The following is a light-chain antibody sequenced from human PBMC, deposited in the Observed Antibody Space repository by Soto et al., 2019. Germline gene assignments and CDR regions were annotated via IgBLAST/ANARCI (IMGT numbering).Light chain of an antibody. J-gene: IGKJ1*01. V-gene: IGKV3D-15*01. CDR2: GAS. CDR1: QSISDT. Sequence: EIVMTQSPAALSVSPGGRATLSCRASQSISDTLAWYQQKPGQAPRLLIYGASSRATGIPDRFSGSGSGTDFTLTISSLQPGDFATYYCQHYNTYPWTFGQGTKVDIK. CDR3: QHYNTYPWT.